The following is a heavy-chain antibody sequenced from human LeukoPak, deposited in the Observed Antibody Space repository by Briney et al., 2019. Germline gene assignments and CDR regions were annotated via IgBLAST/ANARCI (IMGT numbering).Heavy chain of an antibody. CDR1: GFTVSSNY. V-gene: IGHV3-53*01. D-gene: IGHD3-22*01. CDR2: IYSGGST. J-gene: IGHJ4*02. Sequence: GGSLRLSCAVSGFTVSSNYMSWVRQAPGKGREWVSVIYSGGSTYYAGSVKGRFTISRDNSKNTLYLQMNSLRAEDTAVYYRARSTYYYDSSGYYYPYYFGYWGQGTLVTVSS. CDR3: ARSTYYYDSSGYYYPYYFGY.